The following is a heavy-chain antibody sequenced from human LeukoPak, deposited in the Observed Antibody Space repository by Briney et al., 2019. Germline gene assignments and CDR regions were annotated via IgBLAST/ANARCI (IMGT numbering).Heavy chain of an antibody. D-gene: IGHD3-10*01. V-gene: IGHV1-18*01. CDR3: ARGSSTMVRGVHDY. CDR2: ISGYNGNT. CDR1: GYTFTSYG. J-gene: IGHJ4*02. Sequence: ASVKVSCKASGYTFTSYGISWVRQAPGQGLEWMGWISGYNGNTNYAQKLQGRVTMTTDTSTSTAYMELRSLKSDDTAVYYCARGSSTMVRGVHDYWGQGTLVTVSS.